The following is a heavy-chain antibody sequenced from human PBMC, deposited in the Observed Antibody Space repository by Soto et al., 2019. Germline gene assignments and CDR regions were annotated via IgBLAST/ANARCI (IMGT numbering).Heavy chain of an antibody. J-gene: IGHJ4*02. Sequence: QITLNESGPTVVKPTETLTLTCTFSGFSLTTSGVGVGWVRQSPGKAPEWLAFIYCDDDKRYSTSLKSRLTIPKDTSKNQVVLTMANVDPADTATYYCAHRVLRAVFGLVTTTAIYFDFWGQGTPVVVSS. V-gene: IGHV2-5*02. CDR2: IYCDDDK. CDR1: GFSLTTSGVG. CDR3: AHRVLRAVFGLVTTTAIYFDF. D-gene: IGHD3-3*01.